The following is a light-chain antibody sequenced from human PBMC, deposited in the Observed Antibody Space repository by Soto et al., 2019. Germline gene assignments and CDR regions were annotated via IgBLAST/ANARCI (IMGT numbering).Light chain of an antibody. V-gene: IGLV2-8*01. J-gene: IGLJ1*01. CDR1: SSDIGAYNY. Sequence: QSALIQPPSASGSPGQSVTISCTGTSSDIGAYNYVSWYQQYPVKAPKLVISEVTKRPSRVPDRFSGSKSGNTASLTVSGLQAEDEAEYFCSSYAGNNKYVFGPGTKLTVL. CDR3: SSYAGNNKYV. CDR2: EVT.